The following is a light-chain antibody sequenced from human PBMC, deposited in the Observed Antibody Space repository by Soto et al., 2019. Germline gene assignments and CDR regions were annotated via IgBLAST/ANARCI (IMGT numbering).Light chain of an antibody. CDR2: DAY. J-gene: IGKJ5*01. V-gene: IGKV3-11*01. Sequence: EIVLTQSPDTLSLSPGERATLSCRASQSVSSYLAWYQQKPGQAHRLLIYDAYNRATGIPARFSGSGSGTDFTLTISSLEPEDFAIYYCQQRSNWPITFGQGTRLEIK. CDR3: QQRSNWPIT. CDR1: QSVSSY.